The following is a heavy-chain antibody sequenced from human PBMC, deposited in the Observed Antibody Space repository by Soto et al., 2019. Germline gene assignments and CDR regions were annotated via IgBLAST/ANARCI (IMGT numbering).Heavy chain of an antibody. CDR3: ARDYFSGGSCYSGYFDY. J-gene: IGHJ4*02. CDR1: GGTFSSYT. CDR2: IIPILGIA. Sequence: GASVNVSCKASGGTFSSYTISWVRQAPGQGLEWMGRIIPILGIANYAQKFQGRVTITADKSTSAAYMELSSLRSEDTAVYYCARDYFSGGSCYSGYFDYWGQGTLVTVSS. V-gene: IGHV1-69*04. D-gene: IGHD2-15*01.